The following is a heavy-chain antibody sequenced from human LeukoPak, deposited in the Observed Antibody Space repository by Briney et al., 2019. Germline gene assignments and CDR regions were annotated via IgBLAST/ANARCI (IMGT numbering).Heavy chain of an antibody. CDR1: GFTFDDYA. D-gene: IGHD6-13*01. CDR3: AKGTHSSSWYGGVDY. V-gene: IGHV3-9*03. Sequence: GGSLRLSCAASGFTFDDYAMPWVRQAPGKGLEWVSGISWNSGSIGYADSVKGRFTISRDNAKSSLYLQMNSLRAEDMALYYCAKGTHSSSWYGGVDYWGQGTLVTVSS. CDR2: ISWNSGSI. J-gene: IGHJ4*02.